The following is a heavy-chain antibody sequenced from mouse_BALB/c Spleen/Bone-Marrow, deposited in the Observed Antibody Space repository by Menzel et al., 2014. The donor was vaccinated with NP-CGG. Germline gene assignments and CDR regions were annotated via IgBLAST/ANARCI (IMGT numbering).Heavy chain of an antibody. V-gene: IGHV1-63*02. D-gene: IGHD1-1*01. J-gene: IGHJ4*01. CDR1: GYTFTNYW. CDR3: ARTRDGSSSYYAMDY. CDR2: IYPGGGYT. Sequence: QVTLKVCGAELVRPGTSVKMSCKAAGYTFTNYWIGWVKQRPGHGLEWIGDIYPGGGYTNYNEKFKGKATLTADTSSSTAYMQLSSLTSEDSAIYYCARTRDGSSSYYAMDYWGQGTSVTVSS.